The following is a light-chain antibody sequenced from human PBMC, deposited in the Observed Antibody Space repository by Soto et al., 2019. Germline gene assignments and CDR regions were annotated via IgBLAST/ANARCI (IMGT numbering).Light chain of an antibody. Sequence: DIVMTQSPDSLAVSLGERATINCKSSQRVLYSSNNQNYLAWYQQKPGQPPKLLIYWASTRESGVPDRFSGSGSGTDFTLTISSLQAEDVAVYYCQQYYRPWTFGQGTKVEIK. V-gene: IGKV4-1*01. CDR2: WAS. CDR1: QRVLYSSNNQNY. J-gene: IGKJ1*01. CDR3: QQYYRPWT.